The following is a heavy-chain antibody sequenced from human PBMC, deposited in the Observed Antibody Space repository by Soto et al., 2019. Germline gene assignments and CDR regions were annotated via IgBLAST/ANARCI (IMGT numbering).Heavy chain of an antibody. CDR1: GFTFSSYS. J-gene: IGHJ5*02. Sequence: EVQLVESGGGLVQPGGSLRLSCAASGFTFSSYSMNWVRQAPGKGLEWVSYISSSSSTIYYADSVKGRFTISRDNAKNSLYLQMNGLRDEATAVYYCARRRDGSGYDFYWFDPWGQGTLVTVSS. V-gene: IGHV3-48*02. CDR3: ARRRDGSGYDFYWFDP. D-gene: IGHD5-12*01. CDR2: ISSSSSTI.